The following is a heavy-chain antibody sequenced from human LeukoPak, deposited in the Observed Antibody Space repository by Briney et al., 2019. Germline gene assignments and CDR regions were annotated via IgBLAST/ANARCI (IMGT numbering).Heavy chain of an antibody. CDR3: ARDLPLYDFWSGYYYLDAFDI. CDR1: GFTFSSYS. D-gene: IGHD3-3*01. CDR2: ISSSSSYI. V-gene: IGHV3-21*01. J-gene: IGHJ3*02. Sequence: GGSLRLSCAASGFTFSSYSMNWVRQAPGKGLEWVSSISSSSSYIYYADSVKGRFTISRDNAKNSLYLQMNSLRAEDTAVYYCARDLPLYDFWSGYYYLDAFDIWGQGTMVTVSS.